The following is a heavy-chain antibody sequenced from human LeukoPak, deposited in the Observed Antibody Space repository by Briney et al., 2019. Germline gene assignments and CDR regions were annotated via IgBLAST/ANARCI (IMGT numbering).Heavy chain of an antibody. CDR2: IAYDGGNK. CDR3: ARDSSPWYYYDRSGSNGFDP. Sequence: TGGSLRLSCAAPGFTFSSYAIHWVRQAPGKGLEWVAVIAYDGGNKYYADSVKGRFTISRDNSKNTLYLQMNSLRAEDTAVYYCARDSSPWYYYDRSGSNGFDPWGQGTLVTVSS. V-gene: IGHV3-30-3*01. D-gene: IGHD3-22*01. CDR1: GFTFSSYA. J-gene: IGHJ5*02.